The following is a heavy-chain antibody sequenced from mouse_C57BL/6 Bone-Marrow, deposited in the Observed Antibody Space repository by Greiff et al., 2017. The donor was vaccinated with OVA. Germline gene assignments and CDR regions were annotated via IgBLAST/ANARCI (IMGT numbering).Heavy chain of an antibody. CDR3: ARPFYGRGFAY. V-gene: IGHV5-6*01. D-gene: IGHD1-1*01. Sequence: EVQLVESGGDLVKPGGSLKLSCAASGFTFSSYGMSWVRQTPDKGLEWVATISSGGSYTYYPDSVKGRFTISRDNAKNTLYLQRSSLKSEDTAMYYCARPFYGRGFAYWGQGTLVTVSA. CDR2: ISSGGSYT. J-gene: IGHJ3*01. CDR1: GFTFSSYG.